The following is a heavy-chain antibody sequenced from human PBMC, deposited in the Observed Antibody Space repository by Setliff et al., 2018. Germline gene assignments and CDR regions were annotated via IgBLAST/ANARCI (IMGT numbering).Heavy chain of an antibody. V-gene: IGHV4-4*08. J-gene: IGHJ4*02. CDR3: ARGVSSVSWTPRY. Sequence: SETLSLTCNVSGDSMNDNHWTWIRQPPEKGLEWIGYIYTSGGTNYNPSLKSRVTISVDMSKNQFSLKLSSVIAADTAVYYCARGVSSVSWTPRYWGRGILVTVPQ. CDR1: GDSMNDNH. D-gene: IGHD6-19*01. CDR2: IYTSGGT.